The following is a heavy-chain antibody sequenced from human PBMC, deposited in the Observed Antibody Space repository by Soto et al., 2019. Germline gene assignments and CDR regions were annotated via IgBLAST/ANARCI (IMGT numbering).Heavy chain of an antibody. CDR3: ARDRSERSHSRVNWLDP. D-gene: IGHD6-13*01. V-gene: IGHV1-69*01. Sequence: QVQLVQSGAEVRKPGSSVKVSCKASGGTFSSYAISWVRQAPGQGLEWMGGIIPIFGTANYAQKFQGRVTITADEFTSTAYMELSSLRSEDTAVYYCARDRSERSHSRVNWLDPWGQGTLVTVSS. CDR2: IIPIFGTA. J-gene: IGHJ5*02. CDR1: GGTFSSYA.